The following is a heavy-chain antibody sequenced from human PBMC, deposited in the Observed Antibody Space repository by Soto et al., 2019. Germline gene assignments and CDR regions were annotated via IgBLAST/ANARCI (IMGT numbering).Heavy chain of an antibody. Sequence: ASVKVSCKASGYTFTSYGISWVRQAPGQGLEWMGWISAYNGNTNYAQKLQGRVTMTTDTSISTAYMELSSLRSVDTAVYYCAGAGKSTRRPVGGYNWFAPWGQGTLVTVSS. D-gene: IGHD2-15*01. J-gene: IGHJ5*02. CDR3: AGAGKSTRRPVGGYNWFAP. V-gene: IGHV1-18*01. CDR2: ISAYNGNT. CDR1: GYTFTSYG.